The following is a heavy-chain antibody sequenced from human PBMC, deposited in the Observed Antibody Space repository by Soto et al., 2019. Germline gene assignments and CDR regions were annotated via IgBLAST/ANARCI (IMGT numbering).Heavy chain of an antibody. CDR3: ARRSWYCYDSSGNYCDY. D-gene: IGHD3-22*01. Sequence: ASVKVSCKASGYTFTSYGISWVRQAPGQGLEWMGWISAYNGNTNYAQKLQGRVTMTTDTSTSTAYMELRSLRSDDTAVYYCARRSWYCYDSSGNYCDYWGQGTLVTVSS. V-gene: IGHV1-18*01. J-gene: IGHJ4*02. CDR1: GYTFTSYG. CDR2: ISAYNGNT.